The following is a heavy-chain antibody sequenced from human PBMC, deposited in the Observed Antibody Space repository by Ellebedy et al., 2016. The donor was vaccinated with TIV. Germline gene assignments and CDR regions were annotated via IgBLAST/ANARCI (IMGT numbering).Heavy chain of an antibody. CDR3: ASASSSSWYAPFDY. V-gene: IGHV4-59*01. CDR1: GGSISSYY. D-gene: IGHD6-13*01. CDR2: IYYSGST. J-gene: IGHJ4*02. Sequence: SETLSLTCTVSGGSISSYYWSWIRQPPGKGLEWIGYIYYSGSTNYNPSLKSRVTISVDTSKNQFSLKLSSVTAADTAVYYCASASSSSWYAPFDYWGQGTLVTVSS.